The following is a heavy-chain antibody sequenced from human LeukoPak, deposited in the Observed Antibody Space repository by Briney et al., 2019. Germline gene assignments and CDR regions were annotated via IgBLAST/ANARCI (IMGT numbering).Heavy chain of an antibody. CDR1: GFTLSSYA. D-gene: IGHD3-10*01. CDR3: AKAGYGSGSYYNNWFDP. Sequence: PGGSLRLSCAASGFTLSSYAMCWGRQAPGRGREWVSDICGSGGSTYYADSVKGRFTISRDNSKNTLYLQMNSLRAEDTAVYYCAKAGYGSGSYYNNWFDPWGQGTLVTVPS. CDR2: ICGSGGST. J-gene: IGHJ5*02. V-gene: IGHV3-23*01.